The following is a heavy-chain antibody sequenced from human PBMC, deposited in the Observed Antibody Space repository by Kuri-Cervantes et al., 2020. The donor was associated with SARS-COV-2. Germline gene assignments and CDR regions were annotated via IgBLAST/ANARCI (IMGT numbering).Heavy chain of an antibody. CDR2: IKQDGSEK. Sequence: GESLKISCAASGFTLSSYWMSWVRQAPGKGLEWVANIKQDGSEKYYVDSVKGRFTISRDNAKNSLYLQMNSLRAEDTAVYYCARCAFTDYSNYYYYYYYGMDVWGQGTTVTVSS. CDR3: ARCAFTDYSNYYYYYYYGMDV. J-gene: IGHJ6*02. V-gene: IGHV3-7*02. D-gene: IGHD4-11*01. CDR1: GFTLSSYW.